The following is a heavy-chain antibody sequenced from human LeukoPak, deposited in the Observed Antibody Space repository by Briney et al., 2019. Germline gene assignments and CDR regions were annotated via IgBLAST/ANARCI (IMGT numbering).Heavy chain of an antibody. V-gene: IGHV4-59*01. CDR1: GGSISSYY. Sequence: SETLSLTCTVSGGSISSYYWSWIRQPPGKGLEWIGYIYYSGSTNYNPSLKSRVTISVDTSKNQFSPKLSSVTAADTAVYYCAREKLDSSGWYSWFDPWGQGTLVTVSS. J-gene: IGHJ5*02. CDR3: AREKLDSSGWYSWFDP. D-gene: IGHD6-19*01. CDR2: IYYSGST.